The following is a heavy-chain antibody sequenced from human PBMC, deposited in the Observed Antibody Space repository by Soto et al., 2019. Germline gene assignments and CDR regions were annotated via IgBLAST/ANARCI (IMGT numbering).Heavy chain of an antibody. D-gene: IGHD6-19*01. CDR2: ISGSGGST. J-gene: IGHJ4*02. CDR3: AKAAGQWLVSFLGY. CDR1: GFTFSSYA. V-gene: IGHV3-23*01. Sequence: EVQLLESGGGLVQPGGSLRLSCAASGFTFSSYAMSWVRQAPGKGRAWVSVISGSGGSTYYADSVKGRFTISTDNSKNTLYLQMNSLRAEDTAVYYCAKAAGQWLVSFLGYWGQGTLVTVAS.